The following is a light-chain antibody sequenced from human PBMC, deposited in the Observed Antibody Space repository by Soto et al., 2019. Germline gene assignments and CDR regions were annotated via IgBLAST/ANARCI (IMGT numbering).Light chain of an antibody. CDR3: QKFSSYPLN. J-gene: IGKJ4*01. Sequence: EFVFTHSPVTLSLSPVERATLSFMASQTVRNNYLAWYQQKPGQAPRLLIYDASSRATGIPDRFSGGGSGTGFTLTISRLEPEDFAVYYCQKFSSYPLNFGGGTKVDIK. CDR1: QTVRNNY. CDR2: DAS. V-gene: IGKV3-20*01.